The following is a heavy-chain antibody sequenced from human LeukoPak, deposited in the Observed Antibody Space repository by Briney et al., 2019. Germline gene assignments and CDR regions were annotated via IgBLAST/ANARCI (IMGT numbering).Heavy chain of an antibody. CDR1: GFTFSNYW. J-gene: IGHJ6*03. CDR3: ARLHQDDFWSGYYSYYYYYYMDV. CDR2: INQDETTK. V-gene: IGHV3-7*01. D-gene: IGHD3-3*01. Sequence: QTGGSLRLSCAASGFTFSNYWMTWVRQAPGKGLEWVANINQDETTKYYVDSVKGRFTVSRDNAKNSLYLQMNSLRAEDTAVYYCARLHQDDFWSGYYSYYYYYYMDVWGKGTTVTVSS.